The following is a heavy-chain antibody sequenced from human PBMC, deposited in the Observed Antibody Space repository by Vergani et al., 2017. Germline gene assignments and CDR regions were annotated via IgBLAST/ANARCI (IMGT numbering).Heavy chain of an antibody. D-gene: IGHD3-22*01. V-gene: IGHV5-51*01. CDR1: GYSFTNYW. CDR3: ARLYGRDSSGSKYFDY. Sequence: EVQLVQSGAEVKKPGESLKIPCQISGYSFTNYWIGWVRQMPGEGLEWMGIIHPADSDTRYSPSFQGQVTISVDKSISTAYLQRSSLRASDSAMYYCARLYGRDSSGSKYFDYWGQGTLVTVSS. J-gene: IGHJ4*02. CDR2: IHPADSDT.